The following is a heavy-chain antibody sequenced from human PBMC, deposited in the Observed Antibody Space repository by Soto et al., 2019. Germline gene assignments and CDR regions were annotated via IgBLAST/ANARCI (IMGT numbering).Heavy chain of an antibody. V-gene: IGHV4-59*08. CDR3: ARWAGVLVPDDKFWFDT. CDR2: IYYSGST. J-gene: IGHJ5*01. D-gene: IGHD2-2*01. CDR1: GGSISSYY. Sequence: SETLSLTCTVSGGSISSYYWSWIRQRPGKGLEWIGYIYYSGSTNYNPSLKSRVTISVDTSKNQFSLKLSSVTAADTAVYYCARWAGVLVPDDKFWFDTWCQEALVRISS.